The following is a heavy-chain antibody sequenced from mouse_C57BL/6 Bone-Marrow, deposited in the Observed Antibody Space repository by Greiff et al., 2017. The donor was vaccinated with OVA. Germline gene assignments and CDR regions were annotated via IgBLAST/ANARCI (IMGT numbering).Heavy chain of an antibody. D-gene: IGHD2-13*01. Sequence: LMESGPELVKPGASVKISCKASGYTFTDYYINWVKQRPGQGLEWIGWIYPGSGNTKYNEKFKGKATMTVDTSSSTAYMQLSSLTSEDSAVYFCARGDWDYFDYWGQGTTLTVSS. CDR3: ARGDWDYFDY. CDR2: IYPGSGNT. V-gene: IGHV1-84*01. CDR1: GYTFTDYY. J-gene: IGHJ2*01.